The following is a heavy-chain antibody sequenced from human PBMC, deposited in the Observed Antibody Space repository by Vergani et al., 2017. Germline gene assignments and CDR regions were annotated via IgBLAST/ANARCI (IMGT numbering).Heavy chain of an antibody. V-gene: IGHV4-61*02. D-gene: IGHD3-3*01. J-gene: IGHJ4*02. CDR1: GASIMKRGGYY. CDR3: ARDDFSTNGYGQSFSVDS. CDR2: IYYTVSS. Sequence: QVQLQESGPGLVKTSQTLSLTCAVSGASIMKRGGYYWTWIRQPAGKGLEWIECIYYTVSSNYNPTLESRVTMSVDTSKNQFSLNLRSVSAADTAVYFCARDDFSTNGYGQSFSVDSWVPGALVTVSS.